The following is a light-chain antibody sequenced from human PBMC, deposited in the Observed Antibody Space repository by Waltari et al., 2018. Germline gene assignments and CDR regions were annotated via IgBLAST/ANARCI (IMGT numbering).Light chain of an antibody. V-gene: IGKV2-28*01. CDR2: LGS. CDR3: MQALQTPIT. Sequence: DIVMTQSPLSPPVTPGEPASISCRSSQSLLQTNGYNYLDWYLQKPGQSPQVLIYLGSNRASGVPDRFSGSGSGTDFTLKISRVEAEDVGVYYCMQALQTPITFGQGTRLEIK. J-gene: IGKJ5*01. CDR1: QSLLQTNGYNY.